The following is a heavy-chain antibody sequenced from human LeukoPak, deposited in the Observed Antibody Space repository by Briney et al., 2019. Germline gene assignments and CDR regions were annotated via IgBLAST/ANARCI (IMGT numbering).Heavy chain of an antibody. CDR1: GFTFSSYA. CDR3: AILLGAGGN. J-gene: IGHJ4*02. D-gene: IGHD3-16*01. V-gene: IGHV3-30*04. Sequence: GGSLRLSCAASGFTFSSYAMHWVRQAPGKGLEWVAVISYDGSNKYYADSVKGRLTISRDNSKNTLYLQMNSLRAEDTAVYYCAILLGAGGNWGQGTLVTVSS. CDR2: ISYDGSNK.